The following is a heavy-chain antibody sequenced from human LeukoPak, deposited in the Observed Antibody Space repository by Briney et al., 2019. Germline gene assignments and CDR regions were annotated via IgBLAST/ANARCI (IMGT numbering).Heavy chain of an antibody. Sequence: ASVKVSCKASGGTFSSYAISWVRQAPGQGLEWMGGIIPIFGTANYAQKVQGRVTMTTDTSTSTAYMELKSLRADDTAVYYCARVGPHDYDNVWGNSNDYWGQGTLVTVSS. V-gene: IGHV1-69*05. J-gene: IGHJ4*02. CDR3: ARVGPHDYDNVWGNSNDY. D-gene: IGHD3-16*01. CDR2: IIPIFGTA. CDR1: GGTFSSYA.